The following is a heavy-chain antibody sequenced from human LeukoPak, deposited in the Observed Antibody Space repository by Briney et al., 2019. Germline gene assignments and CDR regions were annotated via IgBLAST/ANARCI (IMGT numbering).Heavy chain of an antibody. CDR2: IYYNVAT. J-gene: IGHJ4*02. Sequence: TSETLSLTCTVSGGSISISIYYWGWFRQPPEKGLEWIGSIYYNVATYYNSSLKSRVTISVDTSKNHLSLKLSSVTAADTAVYYCARVRDGYNRNWAYWGQGTLVTVSS. V-gene: IGHV4-39*02. CDR3: ARVRDGYNRNWAY. CDR1: GGSISISIYY. D-gene: IGHD5-24*01.